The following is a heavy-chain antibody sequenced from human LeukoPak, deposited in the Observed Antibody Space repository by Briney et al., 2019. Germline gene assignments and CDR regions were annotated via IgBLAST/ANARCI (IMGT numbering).Heavy chain of an antibody. CDR3: ASRITVVGVATRGYYMDV. V-gene: IGHV3-30-3*01. CDR2: ISYDGSNK. Sequence: PGGSLRLSCAASGFTFSSYALHWVRQAPGKGLEWVAVISYDGSNKYYADSVKGRFTISRDNSKNTLYLQMNSLRAEDTAVYYCASRITVVGVATRGYYMDVWGKGTTVTVSS. D-gene: IGHD3-3*01. J-gene: IGHJ6*03. CDR1: GFTFSSYA.